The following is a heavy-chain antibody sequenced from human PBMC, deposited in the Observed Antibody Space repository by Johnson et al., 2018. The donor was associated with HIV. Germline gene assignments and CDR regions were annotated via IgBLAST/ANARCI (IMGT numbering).Heavy chain of an antibody. V-gene: IGHV3-20*04. D-gene: IGHD6-6*01. J-gene: IGHJ3*02. CDR3: AKEDSSSWNAFDI. CDR2: INWNGGST. Sequence: MQLVESGGGVVRPGGSLRLSCAASGFTFDDYGVSWVRQAPGKGLEWVSGINWNGGSTGYADSVKGRFTISRDNSKNTLYLQMNSLRAEDTAVYYCAKEDSSSWNAFDIWGQGTMVTVSS. CDR1: GFTFDDYG.